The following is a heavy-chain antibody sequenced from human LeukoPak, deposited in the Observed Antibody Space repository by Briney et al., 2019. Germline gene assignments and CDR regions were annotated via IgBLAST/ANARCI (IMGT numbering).Heavy chain of an antibody. J-gene: IGHJ6*03. CDR3: ARVWYSSRWYYYMDV. CDR1: GFTVSSNY. Sequence: GGSLRLSCAVSGFTVSSNYMTWVRQAPGKGLEWVSVIYSGGSTYYADSVKGRFTFSRDNSKNTLYLQMNSLRAEDTAVYYCARVWYSSRWYYYMDVWGNGTTVTVSS. D-gene: IGHD6-19*01. V-gene: IGHV3-53*01. CDR2: IYSGGST.